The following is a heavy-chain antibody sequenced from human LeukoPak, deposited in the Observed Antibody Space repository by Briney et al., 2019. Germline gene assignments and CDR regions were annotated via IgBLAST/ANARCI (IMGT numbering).Heavy chain of an antibody. CDR3: ARDTIDDYVWGSYRYPPLDY. Sequence: HPGGSLRLSCAASGFTFSSYWMSWVRQAPGKGLEWVASIKQDGSEKYYVDSVKGRFTISRDNAKNSLYLQMNSLRAEDTAVYYCARDTIDDYVWGSYRYPPLDYWGQGTLVTVSS. V-gene: IGHV3-7*01. CDR2: IKQDGSEK. CDR1: GFTFSSYW. D-gene: IGHD3-16*02. J-gene: IGHJ4*02.